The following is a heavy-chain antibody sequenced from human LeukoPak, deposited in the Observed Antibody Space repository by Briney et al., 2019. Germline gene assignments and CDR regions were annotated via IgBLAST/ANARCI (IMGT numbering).Heavy chain of an antibody. J-gene: IGHJ4*02. CDR2: IYYSGST. CDR1: GGSISSYY. V-gene: IGHV4-59*01. Sequence: PSETLSLTCTVSGGSISSYYWSWIRQPPGKGLEWIGYIYYSGSTNYNPSLKSRVTISVDTSKNQFSLKLSSVTAADTAVYYCARARGDYGDYVNYFDYWGQGTLVTVSS. D-gene: IGHD4-17*01. CDR3: ARARGDYGDYVNYFDY.